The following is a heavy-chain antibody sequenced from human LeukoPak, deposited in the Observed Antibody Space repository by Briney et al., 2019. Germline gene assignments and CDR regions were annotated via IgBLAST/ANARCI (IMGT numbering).Heavy chain of an antibody. CDR3: ASRSYRGNYDYVWGSYRYSDAFDI. J-gene: IGHJ3*02. CDR2: INPSGGST. CDR1: GYTFTSYY. V-gene: IGHV1-46*01. Sequence: ASVKVSCKASGYTFTSYYMHWVRQAPGQGLEWMGIINPSGGSTSYAQKFQGRVTMTRDMSTSTVYMELSSLRSEDTAVYYCASRSYRGNYDYVWGSYRYSDAFDIWGQGTMVTVSS. D-gene: IGHD3-16*02.